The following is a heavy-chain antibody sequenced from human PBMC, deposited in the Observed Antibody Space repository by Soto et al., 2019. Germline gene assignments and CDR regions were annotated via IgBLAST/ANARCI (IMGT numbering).Heavy chain of an antibody. D-gene: IGHD3-3*02. CDR2: ISGSGATT. CDR1: GVMFSSYA. J-gene: IGHJ6*02. CDR3: ATLAMAGDTVYYFNGLDV. V-gene: IGHV3-23*01. Sequence: EVQLLESGGGSVLPGGSLRLSCAASGVMFSSYALSWVRQAPGKGLEWLSVISGSGATTVSADSVKGRFTFSKDSSMNSFYLQMDSLKVDDTAVYYCATLAMAGDTVYYFNGLDVWGQGTTVTVSS.